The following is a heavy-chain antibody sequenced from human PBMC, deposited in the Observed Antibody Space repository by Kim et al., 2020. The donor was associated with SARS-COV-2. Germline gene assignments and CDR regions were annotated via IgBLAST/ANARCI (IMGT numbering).Heavy chain of an antibody. Sequence: SETLSLTCTVSGGSISSSSYYWGWIRQPPGKGLEWIGSIYYSGSTYYNPSLKSRVTISVDTSKNQFSLKLSSVTAADTAVYYCARPSGIAAAGNHFDYWGQGTLVTVSS. CDR2: IYYSGST. V-gene: IGHV4-39*01. D-gene: IGHD6-13*01. CDR3: ARPSGIAAAGNHFDY. J-gene: IGHJ4*02. CDR1: GGSISSSSYY.